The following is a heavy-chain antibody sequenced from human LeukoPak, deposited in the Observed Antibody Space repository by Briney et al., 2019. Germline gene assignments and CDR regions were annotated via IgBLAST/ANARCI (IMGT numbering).Heavy chain of an antibody. D-gene: IGHD6-19*01. Sequence: KPSETLSLTCTVSGGSISSYYWSWIRQSAGKGLEWIGRIQPSGSTNYNPSLKSRVTMSVDTSKNQFSLKLSSVTAADTAMYYCARNKRGWLPFDYWGQGTLVTVSS. J-gene: IGHJ4*02. CDR1: GGSISSYY. CDR2: IQPSGST. V-gene: IGHV4-4*07. CDR3: ARNKRGWLPFDY.